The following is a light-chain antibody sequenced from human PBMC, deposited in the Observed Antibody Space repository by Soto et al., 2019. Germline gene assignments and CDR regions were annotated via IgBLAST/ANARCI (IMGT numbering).Light chain of an antibody. CDR2: GNS. V-gene: IGLV1-40*01. CDR1: SSNIGAGYD. Sequence: VLTQPPSVSGAPGQRVTISCTGSSSNIGAGYDVHWYQQLPGAAPKLLIYGNSNRPSGVPDRFSGSRSGTSASLAITGLQPEDEADYYCQSYDTPVYVFGGGTKVTVL. CDR3: QSYDTPVYV. J-gene: IGLJ1*01.